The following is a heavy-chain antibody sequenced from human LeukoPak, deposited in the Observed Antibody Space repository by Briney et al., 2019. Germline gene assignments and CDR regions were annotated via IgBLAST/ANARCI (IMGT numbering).Heavy chain of an antibody. CDR3: ATYGIAVAGIDY. V-gene: IGHV1-24*01. J-gene: IGHJ4*02. D-gene: IGHD6-19*01. CDR2: FDPEDGET. Sequence: ASVKVSCKVSGYTLTELSMHWVRQAPGEGLEWMGGFDPEDGETIYAQKFQGRVTMTEDTSTDTAYMELSSLRSEDTAVYYCATYGIAVAGIDYWGQGTLVTVSS. CDR1: GYTLTELS.